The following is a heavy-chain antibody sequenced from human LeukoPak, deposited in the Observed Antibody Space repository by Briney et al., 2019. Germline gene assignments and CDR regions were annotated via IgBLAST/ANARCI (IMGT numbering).Heavy chain of an antibody. CDR3: ARVLRYCSGGNCYSGGLGYMDV. J-gene: IGHJ6*03. Sequence: GGSLRLSCAASGFTFSNYWMSWVRQTPGKGLEWVANIKHDGTNKYYLDSVKGRFTLSRDNAKNSLYLQMNSLRSEDTAVYYCARVLRYCSGGNCYSGGLGYMDVWGKGTTVTISS. V-gene: IGHV3-7*03. CDR2: IKHDGTNK. CDR1: GFTFSNYW. D-gene: IGHD2-15*01.